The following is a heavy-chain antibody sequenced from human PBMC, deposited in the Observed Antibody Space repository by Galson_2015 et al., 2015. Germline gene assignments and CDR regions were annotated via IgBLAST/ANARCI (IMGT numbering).Heavy chain of an antibody. Sequence: SLRLSCAASGFTFSSYDMHWVRQAPGKGLEWVAVISNDGSNKYYAASMKGRFTICRNNSKKTQYQLINSLRAEDTAFYYGAGGLLVRFFDSWGQGTLVTVSS. V-gene: IGHV3-30-3*01. CDR2: ISNDGSNK. D-gene: IGHD1-26*01. CDR3: AGGLLVRFFDS. J-gene: IGHJ4*02. CDR1: GFTFSSYD.